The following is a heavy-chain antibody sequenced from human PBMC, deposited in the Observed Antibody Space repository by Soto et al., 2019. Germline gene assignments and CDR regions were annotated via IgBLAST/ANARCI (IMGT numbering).Heavy chain of an antibody. CDR3: ARALSAMTKCTFDY. V-gene: IGHV4-30-4*01. CDR1: DPSISEGDLY. D-gene: IGHD4-17*01. Sequence: SVTRSLTCSVPDPSISEGDLYWSWIRKPPGKGLEWIGYIYYSGSTYYNPSLKSRVTISVDTSKNQFSLKLSSVTAADTAVYYCARALSAMTKCTFDYWGQGTLVTVSS. J-gene: IGHJ4*02. CDR2: IYYSGST.